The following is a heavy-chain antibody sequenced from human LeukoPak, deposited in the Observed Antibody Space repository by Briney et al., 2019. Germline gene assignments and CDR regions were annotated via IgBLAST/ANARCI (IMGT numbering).Heavy chain of an antibody. CDR3: ARVAPGHDIGRGYFDY. Sequence: GGSLRLSCAASGFTFIIYSMNWVRQAPGKGLEWISYITSSSGTIYYTDSVKGRFTISRDNAKNSLYLQMSSLRAEDTAVYYCARVAPGHDIGRGYFDYWGQGTLVTVSS. CDR1: GFTFIIYS. D-gene: IGHD2-21*01. V-gene: IGHV3-48*01. CDR2: ITSSSGTI. J-gene: IGHJ4*02.